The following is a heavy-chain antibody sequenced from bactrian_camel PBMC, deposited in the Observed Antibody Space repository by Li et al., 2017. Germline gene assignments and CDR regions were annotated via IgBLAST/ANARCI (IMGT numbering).Heavy chain of an antibody. Sequence: VQLVESGGGSAQVGGSLRLSCVVSGHSRGSNCVGWYRLPPGRAPAEREGIAAIRRDGGETWYAASVKGRFTISLDTSKNTLYLQMDDLQLEDSAMYYRGARNRCAPGEWWLRMGFESNDWGPGTQVTVS. CDR3: GARNRCAPGEWWLRMGFESND. V-gene: IGHV3S55*01. J-gene: IGHJ4*01. CDR1: GHSRGSNC. D-gene: IGHD7*01. CDR2: IRRDGGET.